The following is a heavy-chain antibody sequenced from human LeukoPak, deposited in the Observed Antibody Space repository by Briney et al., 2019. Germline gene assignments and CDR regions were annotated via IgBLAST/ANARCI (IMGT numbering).Heavy chain of an antibody. D-gene: IGHD3-16*01. J-gene: IGHJ4*02. V-gene: IGHV3-23*01. CDR3: ARDRGSDYPFDY. Sequence: GGSLRLSCAASGFTFSSYAMSWVRQAPGKGLEWVSGISGSGTGTYYADSVKGRFTISRDNSKNTLYLQMNRLRAEDTAVYFCARDRGSDYPFDYWGQGTLVTVSS. CDR1: GFTFSSYA. CDR2: ISGSGTGT.